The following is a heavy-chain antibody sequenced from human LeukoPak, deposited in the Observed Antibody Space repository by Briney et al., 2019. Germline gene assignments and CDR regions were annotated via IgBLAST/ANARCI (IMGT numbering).Heavy chain of an antibody. D-gene: IGHD5-24*01. CDR3: ARGNLRWLHAFDI. Sequence: PGGSLRPSCAASGFTFSSYDMHWVRQATGKGLEWVSVIGTAGDTYYPGSVKGRFTISRENAKNSLYLQMNSLRAGDTAVYYCARGNLRWLHAFDIWGQGTMVTVSS. J-gene: IGHJ3*02. CDR2: IGTAGDT. CDR1: GFTFSSYD. V-gene: IGHV3-13*01.